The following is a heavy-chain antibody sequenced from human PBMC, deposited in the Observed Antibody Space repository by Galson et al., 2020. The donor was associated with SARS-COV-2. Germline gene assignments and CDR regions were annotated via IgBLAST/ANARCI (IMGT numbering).Heavy chain of an antibody. J-gene: IGHJ6*02. V-gene: IGHV3-11*01. CDR1: GFIFSDHY. CDR3: ARTSYQWGFNLYYYNLDL. D-gene: IGHD3-10*01. Sequence: GGSLRLSCAASGFIFSDHYMNWVRQAPGKGLEWVSNIHSYGTTTNYAGSVRDRFSISRDNAKNLLFLQMNNVRVEDTAVYYCARTSYQWGFNLYYYNLDLWGQGTTVTVSS. CDR2: IHSYGTTT.